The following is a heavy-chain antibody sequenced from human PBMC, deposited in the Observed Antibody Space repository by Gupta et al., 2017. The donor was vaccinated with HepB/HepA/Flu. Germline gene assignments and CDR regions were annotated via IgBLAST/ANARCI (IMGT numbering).Heavy chain of an antibody. CDR3: ARVSRGYMDV. V-gene: IGHV3-21*01. Sequence: EVQLVESGGGLVKPGGSLRLSCAASGFTFSSDSMNWVRQAPGKGLEWVSSISSSSSYIYYADSVKGRFTISRDNAKNSLYLQMNSLRAEDTAVYYCARVSRGYMDVWGKGTTVTVSS. CDR1: GFTFSSDS. J-gene: IGHJ6*03. CDR2: ISSSSSYI.